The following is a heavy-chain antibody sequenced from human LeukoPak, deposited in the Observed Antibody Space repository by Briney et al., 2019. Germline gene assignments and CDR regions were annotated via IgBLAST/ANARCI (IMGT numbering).Heavy chain of an antibody. D-gene: IGHD5-12*01. CDR2: INPNSGGT. J-gene: IGHJ4*02. CDR3: ARAVREVVATVFDY. Sequence: ASVKVSCKASGYTFSDYYIYWVRQAPGQGLEWMAWINPNSGGTNYAQRLQGRVTMTTDTSTSTAYMELRNLRSDDTAVYYCARAVREVVATVFDYWGQGTLVTVSS. V-gene: IGHV1-2*02. CDR1: GYTFSDYY.